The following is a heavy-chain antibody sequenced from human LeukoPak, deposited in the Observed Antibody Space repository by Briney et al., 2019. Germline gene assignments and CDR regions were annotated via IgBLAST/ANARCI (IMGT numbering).Heavy chain of an antibody. Sequence: PGGSLRLSCAASGFTFSSYGMTWVRQAPGKGPEWVSGISGSGGRTYYADSVKGRFTIYRDNSKNTLYLQMNSLRAEDTAIYHCAQDRAWGAYAYWGQGALVTVSS. CDR1: GFTFSSYG. V-gene: IGHV3-23*01. J-gene: IGHJ4*02. CDR2: ISGSGGRT. D-gene: IGHD2-21*01. CDR3: AQDRAWGAYAY.